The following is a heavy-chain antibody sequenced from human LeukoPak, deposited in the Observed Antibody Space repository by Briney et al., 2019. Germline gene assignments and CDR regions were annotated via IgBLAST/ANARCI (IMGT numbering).Heavy chain of an antibody. CDR3: ARTTVVTPGYMDV. J-gene: IGHJ6*03. CDR1: SGSISTSNYY. CDR2: IFYSGST. D-gene: IGHD4-23*01. V-gene: IGHV4-39*07. Sequence: NPSETLSLTCTVSSGSISTSNYYWGWVRQPPGKALEWIGNIFYSGSTYYSPSLKSRVTISVDTSKNQFSLKLSSVTAADTAVYYCARTTVVTPGYMDVWGKGTTVTVSS.